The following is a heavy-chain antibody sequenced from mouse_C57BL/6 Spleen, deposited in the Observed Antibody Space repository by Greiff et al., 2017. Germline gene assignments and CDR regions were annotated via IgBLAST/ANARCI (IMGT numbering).Heavy chain of an antibody. CDR3: ATGYYGSYVGFAY. V-gene: IGHV1-55*01. J-gene: IGHJ3*01. D-gene: IGHD2-1*01. CDR2: IYPGSGST. Sequence: QVQLQQPGAELVKPGASVKMSCKASGYTFTSYWITWVKQRPGQGLEWIGDIYPGSGSTNYNEKFKSKATLTVDTSSSTAYMQLSSLTSEASAVYYCATGYYGSYVGFAYWGQGTLVTVSA. CDR1: GYTFTSYW.